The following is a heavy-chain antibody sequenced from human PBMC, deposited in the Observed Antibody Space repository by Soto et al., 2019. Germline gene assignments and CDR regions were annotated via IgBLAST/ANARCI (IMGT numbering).Heavy chain of an antibody. J-gene: IGHJ4*02. CDR3: AKEGTSGLYYFDY. CDR2: ISGSGGSP. V-gene: IGHV3-23*01. Sequence: GGSLRLSCVASGFTFSNYAMNWVRQAPGKGLEWVSTISGSGGSPYYADSVKGRFTISRDNSKNTLYLQMNSLRAGDSAIYYCAKEGTSGLYYFDYWGQGTLVTAPQ. D-gene: IGHD6-19*01. CDR1: GFTFSNYA.